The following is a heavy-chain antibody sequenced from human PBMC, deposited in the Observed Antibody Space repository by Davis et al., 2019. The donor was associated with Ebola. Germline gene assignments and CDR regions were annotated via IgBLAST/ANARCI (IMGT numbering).Heavy chain of an antibody. CDR1: GFTVSSNY. D-gene: IGHD3-22*01. CDR2: IYSGGST. CDR3: ARGGYYYDSSGASCLDY. V-gene: IGHV3-53*01. Sequence: PGGSLRLSCAASGFTVSSNYMSWVRQAPGKGLEWVSVIYSGGSTYYADSVKGRFTISRDNSKNTLYLQMNSLRAEDTAVYYCARGGYYYDSSGASCLDYWGQGTLVTVSS. J-gene: IGHJ4*02.